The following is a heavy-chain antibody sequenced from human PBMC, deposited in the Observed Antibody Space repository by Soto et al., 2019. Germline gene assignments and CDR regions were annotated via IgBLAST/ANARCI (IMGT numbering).Heavy chain of an antibody. J-gene: IGHJ6*02. CDR1: GFTFSTYD. CDR3: ARGIAAAGTMDV. Sequence: QVQLGESGGGVVQPGRSLRLSCAASGFTFSTYDLHRVRQAPGKGLEWVAVIWYDGSNEYYADSLKGRFTISRDNSKNTLYLQMNSLRAEDTAVYYCARGIAAAGTMDVWGQGTTVTASS. D-gene: IGHD6-13*01. CDR2: IWYDGSNE. V-gene: IGHV3-33*01.